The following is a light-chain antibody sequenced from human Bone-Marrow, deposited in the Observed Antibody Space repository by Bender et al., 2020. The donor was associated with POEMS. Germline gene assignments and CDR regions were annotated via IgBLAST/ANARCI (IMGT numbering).Light chain of an antibody. V-gene: IGLV2-14*03. J-gene: IGLJ3*02. CDR2: DVN. Sequence: QSALTQPASLSGSPGQSITISCTGTSSDVGGYDYVSWYQQLPGKAPKLMIFDVNNRPSGVSHRFSGSKSGTSASLAISGLQSEDEADYYCAAWEDSLNGWVFGGGTKLTVL. CDR1: SSDVGGYDY. CDR3: AAWEDSLNGWV.